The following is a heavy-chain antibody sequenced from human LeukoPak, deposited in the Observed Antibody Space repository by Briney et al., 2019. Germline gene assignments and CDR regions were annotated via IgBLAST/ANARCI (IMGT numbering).Heavy chain of an antibody. CDR3: AKVPSGYDSISMYYFDY. V-gene: IGHV3-23*01. D-gene: IGHD5-12*01. Sequence: GGSLRLSCAAAGFTFSNYAMSWVRQAPGKGLEWVSTFSGSGGSTYYADSVKGRFTISRDNSKNTLYLQVNSLRAEDTAVYYCAKVPSGYDSISMYYFDYWGQGTLVTVSS. CDR2: FSGSGGST. J-gene: IGHJ4*02. CDR1: GFTFSNYA.